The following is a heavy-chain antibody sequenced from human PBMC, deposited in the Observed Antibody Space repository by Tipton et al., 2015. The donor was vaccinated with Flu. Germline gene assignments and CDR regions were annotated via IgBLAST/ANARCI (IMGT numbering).Heavy chain of an antibody. Sequence: QLVQSGGGLVQPGGSLRLSCAASGFTFSRHYMSWVRQAPGKGLEWVANINQDGSEKYYVDSVKGRFTISRDNAKNSLYLQMNSLRAEDTAFYYCTRSLDYWGQGTLVTVSS. CDR2: INQDGSEK. V-gene: IGHV3-7*01. J-gene: IGHJ4*02. CDR3: TRSLDY. CDR1: GFTFSRHY.